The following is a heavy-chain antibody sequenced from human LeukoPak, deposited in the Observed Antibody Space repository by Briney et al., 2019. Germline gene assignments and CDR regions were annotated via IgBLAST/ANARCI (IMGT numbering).Heavy chain of an antibody. V-gene: IGHV1-8*03. D-gene: IGHD3-3*01. Sequence: GASVKVSCKASGYTFTSYDINWVRQATGQGLEWMGWMNPNSGNTGYAQKFQGRVTITRNTSISTAYMELSSLRSEDTAVYYCARDGNPSPILRFLEWSYDYWGQGTLVTVSS. CDR2: MNPNSGNT. CDR1: GYTFTSYD. CDR3: ARDGNPSPILRFLEWSYDY. J-gene: IGHJ4*02.